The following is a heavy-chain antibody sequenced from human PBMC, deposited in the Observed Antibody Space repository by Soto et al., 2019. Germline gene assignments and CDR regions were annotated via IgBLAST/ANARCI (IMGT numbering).Heavy chain of an antibody. CDR2: INPNSGGT. D-gene: IGHD4-17*01. CDR1: GYTFTGYY. CDR3: ASSWRDYGDEAFPDGNYYYYGMVV. J-gene: IGHJ6*02. V-gene: IGHV1-2*02. Sequence: ASVKVSCKASGYTFTGYYMHWVRQAPGQGLEWMGWINPNSGGTNYAQKFQGRVTMTRDTSISTAYMELSRLRSDDTAVYYCASSWRDYGDEAFPDGNYYYYGMVVWGQGTTVTVT.